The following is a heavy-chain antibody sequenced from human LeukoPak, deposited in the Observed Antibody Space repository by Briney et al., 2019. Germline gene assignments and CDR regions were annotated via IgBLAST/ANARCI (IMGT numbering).Heavy chain of an antibody. CDR2: ISANNGDT. CDR1: GYTFMHYG. J-gene: IGHJ6*03. Sequence: ASGKVSCKASGYTFMHYGIHWVRQAPGQGLEWLGWISANNGDTNYAQKLQGRVTMTTDTSTSTAYMELRSLTSDDTAVYYCARRGPTPYYYYMDVWGNGTTVTVSS. D-gene: IGHD2-15*01. CDR3: ARRGPTPYYYYMDV. V-gene: IGHV1-18*01.